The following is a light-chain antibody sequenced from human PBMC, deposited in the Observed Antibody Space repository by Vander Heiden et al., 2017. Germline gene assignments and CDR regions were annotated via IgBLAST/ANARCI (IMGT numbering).Light chain of an antibody. CDR3: QQYDSSPLT. V-gene: IGKV3-20*01. J-gene: IGKJ4*01. Sequence: EIVLTHSPSTLSLSPGERATLSCRASQSVSSSHLAWYQQKPGQAPRLLIYGASSRATGIPDRFSGSGSGTDFTLTISRLEPEDFTVYYCQQYDSSPLTFGGGTKVEIK. CDR2: GAS. CDR1: QSVSSSH.